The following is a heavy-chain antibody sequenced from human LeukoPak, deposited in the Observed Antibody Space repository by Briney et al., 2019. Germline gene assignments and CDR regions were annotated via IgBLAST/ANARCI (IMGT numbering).Heavy chain of an antibody. Sequence: GGSLRLSCAASGLTFSRYWMHWVRQAPGKGLVWVSRIKSAGSSTTYADSVKGRFTISRDNAKNTLYLQMNSLRAEDTAVYYCASRGVVTGAFDIWGQGTMVTVSS. V-gene: IGHV3-74*01. CDR3: ASRGVVTGAFDI. J-gene: IGHJ3*02. CDR1: GLTFSRYW. D-gene: IGHD4-23*01. CDR2: IKSAGSST.